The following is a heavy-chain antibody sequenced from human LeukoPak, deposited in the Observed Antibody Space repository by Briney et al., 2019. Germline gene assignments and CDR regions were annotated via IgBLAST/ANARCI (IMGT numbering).Heavy chain of an antibody. Sequence: GGSLRLSCAASGFTFSSYSMNWVRQAPGKGLEWVSSLSSTSTFIYYADSVKGRFTISRDNAKNSLFLQMNSLRAEDTAVYYCARVLRYCSGGNCYSGGLGYMDVWGKGTTVTISS. CDR3: ARVLRYCSGGNCYSGGLGYMDV. CDR2: LSSTSTFI. J-gene: IGHJ6*03. D-gene: IGHD2-15*01. CDR1: GFTFSSYS. V-gene: IGHV3-21*04.